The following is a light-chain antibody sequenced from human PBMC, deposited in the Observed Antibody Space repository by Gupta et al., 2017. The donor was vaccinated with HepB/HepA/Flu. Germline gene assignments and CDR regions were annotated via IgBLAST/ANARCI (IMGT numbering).Light chain of an antibody. J-gene: IGLJ1*01. CDR1: SSNIGSNY. Sequence: QSVLTQPPSASGTPGQRVTISCSGSSSNIGSNYVYWYQHLPGADPKLLIYRNNLRPSGVPDRFSGSKSGTSASLAISGLRSEDEADYYCAAWDDSLSGYVFGTGTKVTVL. CDR2: RNN. CDR3: AAWDDSLSGYV. V-gene: IGLV1-47*01.